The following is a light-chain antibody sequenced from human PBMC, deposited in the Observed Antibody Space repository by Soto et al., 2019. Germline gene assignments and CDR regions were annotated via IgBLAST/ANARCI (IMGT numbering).Light chain of an antibody. Sequence: QSVLTQPPSLSGTPGQRVTISCSGGNSNIGSNSVYWYQLLPGTAPKLLIYRNNQRPSGVPDRFSGSKSGTSASLAISGLRSEDEEDYFCAAWDDSLVAFGGGTKLTVL. V-gene: IGLV1-47*01. J-gene: IGLJ3*02. CDR2: RNN. CDR1: NSNIGSNS. CDR3: AAWDDSLVA.